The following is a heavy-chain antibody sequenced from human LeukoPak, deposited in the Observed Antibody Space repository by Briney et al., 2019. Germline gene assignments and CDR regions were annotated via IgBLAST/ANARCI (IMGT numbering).Heavy chain of an antibody. D-gene: IGHD6-6*01. V-gene: IGHV3-49*04. CDR1: RFTVSSNY. CDR2: IRSKACGGTT. J-gene: IGHJ4*02. Sequence: GGSLRLSCAASRFTVSSNYMSWVRQAPGKGLEWVGFIRSKACGGTTEYAASVKGRFTISRDDSKSIAYLQMNSLKTEDTAVYYCTRDSGLEYSSSSSDYWGQGTLVTVSS. CDR3: TRDSGLEYSSSSSDY.